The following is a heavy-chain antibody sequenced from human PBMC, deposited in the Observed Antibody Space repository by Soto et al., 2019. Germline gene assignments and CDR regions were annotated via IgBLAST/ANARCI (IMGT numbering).Heavy chain of an antibody. V-gene: IGHV3-23*01. Sequence: EVQLLESGGGLVQPGGSLRLSCAASGFTFSSYAMSWVRQAPGKGLEWVSAISGSGGSTYYADSVKGRFTISRENSKNTLYLQMNSLRAEDTAVYYCAKGTYCSSTSCYRYYYYYYMDVWGKGTTVTVSS. CDR1: GFTFSSYA. D-gene: IGHD2-2*02. J-gene: IGHJ6*03. CDR2: ISGSGGST. CDR3: AKGTYCSSTSCYRYYYYYYMDV.